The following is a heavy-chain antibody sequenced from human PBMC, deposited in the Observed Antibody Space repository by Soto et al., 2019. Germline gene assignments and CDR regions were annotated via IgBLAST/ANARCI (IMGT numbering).Heavy chain of an antibody. CDR1: EFTFIGYC. Sequence: GGSDRLSGVDSEFTFIGYCLSWIRQAPGKGLEWVANIKQDGSEKYYVDSVKGRFTISRDNAKNSLYLQMNSLRAEDTAVYYCVRDTSAVTTTGFDYWGQGTLVTVSS. V-gene: IGHV3-7*05. J-gene: IGHJ4*02. D-gene: IGHD4-17*01. CDR3: VRDTSAVTTTGFDY. CDR2: IKQDGSEK.